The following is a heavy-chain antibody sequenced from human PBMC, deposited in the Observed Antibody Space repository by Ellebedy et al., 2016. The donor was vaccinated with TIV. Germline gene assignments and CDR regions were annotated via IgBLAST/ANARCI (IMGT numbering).Heavy chain of an antibody. D-gene: IGHD2-2*01. CDR2: VYHTGTT. Sequence: SETLSLTXSVSGGSVSRSNYYWGWIRQRPGKGPEWIGNVYHTGTTFYNPSLKSRVTISLDTSKNQFSLNLSSVNAADTAVYYCARYRSGIVVVPAHYGMDVWGQGTTVTVSS. J-gene: IGHJ6*02. CDR1: GGSVSRSNYY. CDR3: ARYRSGIVVVPAHYGMDV. V-gene: IGHV4-39*01.